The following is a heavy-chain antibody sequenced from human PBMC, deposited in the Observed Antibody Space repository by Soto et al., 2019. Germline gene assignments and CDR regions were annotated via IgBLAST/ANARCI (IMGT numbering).Heavy chain of an antibody. CDR1: GFTFSSYA. CDR3: AKHSRYCSNGVCYYYHGMDV. J-gene: IGHJ6*02. V-gene: IGHV3-23*01. D-gene: IGHD2-8*01. CDR2: ISGSAGGI. Sequence: PGGSLRLSCAASGFTFSSYAMSWVRQAPGKGLEWVSAISGSAGGIYYPDSVKGRFTISRDNSKRTLSLQMNSLRAEDTAVYYCAKHSRYCSNGVCYYYHGMDVWGQGITVTVSS.